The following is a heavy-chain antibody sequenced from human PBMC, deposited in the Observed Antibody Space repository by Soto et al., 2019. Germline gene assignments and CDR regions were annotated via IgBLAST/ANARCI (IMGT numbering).Heavy chain of an antibody. CDR1: GYTFTTNG. D-gene: IGHD3-10*01. CDR3: ARVQVLPNPAADF. CDR2: ISARNGDT. Sequence: ASVKVSCKASGYTFTTNGIIWVRQAPGQHLEWLGWISARNGDTKYAQGFQGRVTLTTDTSTTTAYMELMNLRSDDTAVYFCARVQVLPNPAADFWGQGTLVTSPQ. V-gene: IGHV1-18*04. J-gene: IGHJ4*02.